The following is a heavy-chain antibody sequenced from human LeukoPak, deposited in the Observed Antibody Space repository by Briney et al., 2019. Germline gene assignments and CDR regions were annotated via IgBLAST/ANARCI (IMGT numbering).Heavy chain of an antibody. Sequence: GGSLRLSCAASGFTFSSYAMSWVRQAPGKGLEWVSAISGSGGSTYYADSVKGRFTISRDNSKNTLYLQMNSLRAEDTAVYYRAKDLGGPYYYDSSGYLNWFDPWGQGTLVTVSS. V-gene: IGHV3-23*01. CDR2: ISGSGGST. D-gene: IGHD3-22*01. CDR1: GFTFSSYA. J-gene: IGHJ5*02. CDR3: AKDLGGPYYYDSSGYLNWFDP.